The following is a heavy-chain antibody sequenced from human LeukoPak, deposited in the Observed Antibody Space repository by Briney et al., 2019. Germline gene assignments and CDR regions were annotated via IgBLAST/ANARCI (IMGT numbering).Heavy chain of an antibody. CDR3: ARAVGTMDALDI. CDR2: ISSSGATI. CDR1: GVTFSSDE. J-gene: IGHJ3*02. Sequence: GGSLRLSCAASGVTFSSDEMNWVRQAPGQGLEGVSYISSSGATIYHADSVTQGRFTISGDNAKNSMYLQMNSLRAEDTAVYYCARAVGTMDALDIWGQGTMVTVSS. V-gene: IGHV3-48*03. D-gene: IGHD1-26*01.